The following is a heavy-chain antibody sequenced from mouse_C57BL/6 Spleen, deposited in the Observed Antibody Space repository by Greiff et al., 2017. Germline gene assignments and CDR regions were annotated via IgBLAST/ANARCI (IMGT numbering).Heavy chain of an antibody. CDR2: IDPSDSYT. CDR1: GYTFTSYW. D-gene: IGHD2-5*01. Sequence: VQLQQPGAELVMPGASVKLSCKASGYTFTSYWLYWVKQRPGQGLEWIGEIDPSDSYTNYNQKFKGKSTLTVDKSSSTAYRQLSSLTSEDSAVYYCAREAYYSNYDAMDYWGQGTSVTVSS. V-gene: IGHV1-69*01. CDR3: AREAYYSNYDAMDY. J-gene: IGHJ4*01.